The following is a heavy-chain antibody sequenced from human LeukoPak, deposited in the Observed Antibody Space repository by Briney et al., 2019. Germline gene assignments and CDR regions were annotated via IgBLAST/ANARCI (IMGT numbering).Heavy chain of an antibody. CDR3: ARDLVRYYGSGSYYKHYGMDV. CDR1: GGSFSGYY. V-gene: IGHV4-34*01. J-gene: IGHJ6*02. D-gene: IGHD3-10*01. Sequence: SETLSLTCAVYGGSFSGYYWSWIRQPPGKGLEWIGEISHSGSTNYNPSLKSRVTISVDTSKNQFSLKLSSVTAADTAVYYCARDLVRYYGSGSYYKHYGMDVWGQGTTVTVSS. CDR2: ISHSGST.